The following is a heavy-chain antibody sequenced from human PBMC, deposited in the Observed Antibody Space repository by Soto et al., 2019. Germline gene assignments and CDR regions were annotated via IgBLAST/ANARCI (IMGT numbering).Heavy chain of an antibody. Sequence: SETLSLTCTVSGGSISSGGYYWSWIRQPPGKGLEWIGYIYYSGSTSYNPSLKSRVTISVDTSKNQFSLKLSSVTAADTAVYYCARDRKQGFGEPNWFDPWGQGTLVTVSS. D-gene: IGHD3-10*01. CDR2: IYYSGST. CDR3: ARDRKQGFGEPNWFDP. V-gene: IGHV4-31*03. J-gene: IGHJ5*02. CDR1: GGSISSGGYY.